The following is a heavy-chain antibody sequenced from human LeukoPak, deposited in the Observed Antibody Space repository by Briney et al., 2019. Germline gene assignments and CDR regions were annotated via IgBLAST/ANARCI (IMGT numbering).Heavy chain of an antibody. CDR1: GFTFSSHW. CDR2: IKQDGSET. Sequence: PGGSLRLSCAASGFTFSSHWMSWVRQAPGKGLEWVANIKQDGSETYYMDSVKGRFTISRDNAKNSLYLQMNSLRAEDTAVCFCARGSRYYYYYMDVWGKGTTVTVSS. D-gene: IGHD3-10*01. V-gene: IGHV3-7*01. CDR3: ARGSRYYYYYMDV. J-gene: IGHJ6*03.